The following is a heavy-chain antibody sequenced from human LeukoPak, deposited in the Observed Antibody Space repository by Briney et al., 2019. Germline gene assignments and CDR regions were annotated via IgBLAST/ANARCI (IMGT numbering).Heavy chain of an antibody. J-gene: IGHJ6*04. CDR1: GFSFSSHW. V-gene: IGHV3-7*01. Sequence: GGSLRLSCAASGFSFSSHWMTWVRQAPGKGLEWEANIKQDEGERYYVDSVKGRFTISRDNAKNSLYLQMNSLRVEDTAVYYCARGRGLDVWGKGTTVTVSS. CDR2: IKQDEGER. CDR3: ARGRGLDV.